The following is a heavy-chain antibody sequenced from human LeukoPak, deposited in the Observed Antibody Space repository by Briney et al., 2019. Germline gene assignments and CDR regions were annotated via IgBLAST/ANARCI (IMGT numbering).Heavy chain of an antibody. CDR1: GGSISSSNW. CDR3: ARGTPIAYYYDSSGFDY. V-gene: IGHV4-4*02. J-gene: IGHJ4*02. D-gene: IGHD3-22*01. CDR2: IYLSGST. Sequence: SGTLSLTCAVSGGSISSSNWWSWVRQPPGKGLEWIGEIYLSGSTNYNPSLKSRVTISVDKSKNQFSLKLSSVTAADTAVYYCARGTPIAYYYDSSGFDYWGQGTLVTVSS.